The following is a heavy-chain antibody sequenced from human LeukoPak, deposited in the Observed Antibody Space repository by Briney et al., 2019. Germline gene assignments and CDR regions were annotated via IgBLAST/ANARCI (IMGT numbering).Heavy chain of an antibody. D-gene: IGHD2-2*02. CDR2: ISSSSTYI. CDR1: GFTFSTYS. J-gene: IGHJ4*02. Sequence: GGSLRLSCAASGFTFSTYSMNWVRRAPGKGLEWVSSISSSSTYIYYADSVKGRFTISRDNAKNSLYLQMNSLRAEDTAVYYCARGGLPAAITDYWGQGTLVTVSS. CDR3: ARGGLPAAITDY. V-gene: IGHV3-21*01.